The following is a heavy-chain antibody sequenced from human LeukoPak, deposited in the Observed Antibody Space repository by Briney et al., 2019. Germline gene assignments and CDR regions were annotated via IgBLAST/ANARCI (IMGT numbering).Heavy chain of an antibody. V-gene: IGHV4-59*01. Sequence: PGGSLRLSCAASGFSFNTYSMNWVRQAPGKGLEWVGYIYYSGSTNYNPSLKSRVTISVDTSKNQFSLKLSSVTAADTAVYYCARGEYYYDSSGYWGAFDIWGQGTMVTVSS. D-gene: IGHD3-22*01. J-gene: IGHJ3*02. CDR3: ARGEYYYDSSGYWGAFDI. CDR2: IYYSGST. CDR1: GFSFNTYS.